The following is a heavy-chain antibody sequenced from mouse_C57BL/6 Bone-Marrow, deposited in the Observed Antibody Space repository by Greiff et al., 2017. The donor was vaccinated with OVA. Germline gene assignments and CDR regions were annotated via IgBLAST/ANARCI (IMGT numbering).Heavy chain of an antibody. CDR2: ISDGGSYT. Sequence: EVKVVESGGGLVKPGGSLKLSCAASGFTFSSYAMSWVRQTPEKRLEWVATISDGGSYTYYPDNVKGRFTISRDNAKNNLYLQMSHLKSEDTAMYDCARAPWGYYYAMDYWGQGTSVTVSS. V-gene: IGHV5-4*03. CDR1: GFTFSSYA. J-gene: IGHJ4*01. CDR3: ARAPWGYYYAMDY.